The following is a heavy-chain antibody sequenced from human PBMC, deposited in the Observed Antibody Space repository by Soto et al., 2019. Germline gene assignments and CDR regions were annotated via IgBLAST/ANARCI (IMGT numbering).Heavy chain of an antibody. CDR3: VRDRTTVTLFDY. CDR1: GFIFTSYS. CDR2: MSPDEITT. J-gene: IGHJ4*02. V-gene: IGHV3-74*03. D-gene: IGHD4-17*01. Sequence: GGSLRLSCEASGFIFTSYSMHWVRQAPGKGLMWVARMSPDEITTVYAGSVKRRFTVSSHDAKNMVYLQMNSLRHEHAAVYYCVRDRTTVTLFDYRGPGALVTVSS.